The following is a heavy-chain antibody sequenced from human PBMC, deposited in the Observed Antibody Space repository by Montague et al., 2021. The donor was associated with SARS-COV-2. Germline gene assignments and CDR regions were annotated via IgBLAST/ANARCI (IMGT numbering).Heavy chain of an antibody. CDR3: ARALVPEEWLFGGDYYYYMDV. CDR1: GGSTSSYY. D-gene: IGHD3-3*01. J-gene: IGHJ6*03. Sequence: SETLSLTCTVSGGSTSSYYWSWIRQPPGKGLEWIGYIYYSGSTNYNPSLKSRVTISVDTSKNQFSLKLSSVTAADTAVYYCARALVPEEWLFGGDYYYYMDVWGKGTTVTVSS. CDR2: IYYSGST. V-gene: IGHV4-59*01.